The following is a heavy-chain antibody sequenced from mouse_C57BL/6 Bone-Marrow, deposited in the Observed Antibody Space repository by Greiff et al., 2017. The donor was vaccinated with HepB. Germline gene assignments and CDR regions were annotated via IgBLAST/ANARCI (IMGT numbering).Heavy chain of an antibody. CDR2: ISDGGSYT. D-gene: IGHD2-4*01. V-gene: IGHV5-4*03. J-gene: IGHJ3*01. CDR1: GFTFSSYA. Sequence: EVKLVESGGGLVKPGGSLKLSCAASGFTFSSYAMSWVRQTPEKRLEWVATISDGGSYTYYPDNVKGRFTISRDNAKNYLYLQMSHLKSEDTAMYYCASYYDYGWFAYWGQGTLVTVSA. CDR3: ASYYDYGWFAY.